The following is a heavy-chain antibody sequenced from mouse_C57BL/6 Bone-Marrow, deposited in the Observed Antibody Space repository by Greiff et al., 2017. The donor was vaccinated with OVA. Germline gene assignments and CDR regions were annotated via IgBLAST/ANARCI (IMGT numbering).Heavy chain of an antibody. CDR1: GFNIKNTY. D-gene: IGHD1-1*01. V-gene: IGHV14-3*01. CDR2: IDPANGNT. Sequence: EVKLVESVAELVRPGASVKLSCTASGFNIKNTYMHWVKQRPEQGLEWIGRIDPANGNTKYAPKFQGKATITADTSSNTAYLQLSSLTSEDTAIYYCARVHYYGSKGGYYFDYWGQGTTLTVSS. J-gene: IGHJ2*01. CDR3: ARVHYYGSKGGYYFDY.